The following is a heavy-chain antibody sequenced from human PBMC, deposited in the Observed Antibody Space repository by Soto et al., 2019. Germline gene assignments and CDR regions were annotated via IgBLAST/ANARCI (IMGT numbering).Heavy chain of an antibody. CDR2: IYHSGTT. CDR1: GDSISSSNW. Sequence: QVQLQESGPGLVKPSGTLSLTCAVSGDSISSSNWWSWVRQPPGKGLEWIGEIYHSGTTNYSPSPKGRSTKTIDKSKNQFLLEVGSGAAADTAVFYRAGGGGEAFDYWGQGTLVTVSS. V-gene: IGHV4-4*02. CDR3: AGGGGEAFDY. J-gene: IGHJ4*02. D-gene: IGHD3-16*01.